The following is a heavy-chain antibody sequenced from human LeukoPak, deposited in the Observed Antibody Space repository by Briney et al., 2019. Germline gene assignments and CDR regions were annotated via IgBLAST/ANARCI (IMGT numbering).Heavy chain of an antibody. CDR3: AGLDIVVVVAAFDY. Sequence: GGSLRLSCAASGFTFSSYWMSWVRPAPGNGLEWVANIKQDGSEKYYVDSVKGRFIISRDNAKNSLYLQMNSLRAEDTAVYYCAGLDIVVVVAAFDYWGQGTLVTVSS. CDR1: GFTFSSYW. CDR2: IKQDGSEK. J-gene: IGHJ4*02. V-gene: IGHV3-7*04. D-gene: IGHD2-15*01.